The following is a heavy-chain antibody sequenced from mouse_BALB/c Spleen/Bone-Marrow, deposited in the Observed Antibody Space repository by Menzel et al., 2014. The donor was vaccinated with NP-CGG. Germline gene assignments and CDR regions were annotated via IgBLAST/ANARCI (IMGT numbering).Heavy chain of an antibody. CDR2: INPSSGYT. CDR1: GYTFTSYT. Sequence: QVQLQQPGAELARPGASVKMSCKASGYTFTSYTIQWVKQRPGQGLEWIGYINPSSGYTDYNQKFKDKTTLTADKSSNTAYMQLTSLTSEDSAVYSCAREARTGAWFTYWGQGTLDTVSA. V-gene: IGHV1-4*02. CDR3: AREARTGAWFTY. D-gene: IGHD4-1*01. J-gene: IGHJ3*01.